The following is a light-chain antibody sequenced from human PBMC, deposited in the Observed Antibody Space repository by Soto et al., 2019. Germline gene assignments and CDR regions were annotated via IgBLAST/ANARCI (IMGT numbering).Light chain of an antibody. CDR2: TNN. V-gene: IGLV1-44*01. J-gene: IGLJ1*01. Sequence: QSVLTQPPSASGTPGQRVTISCSGSGSNIGSNAVNWYQQLPGTAPKLLIYTNNQRPSGVPDRFSGSKSGTSGSLAISGLQSEDEADYYCAAWDDSLSGYVFGTRTKVTVL. CDR1: GSNIGSNA. CDR3: AAWDDSLSGYV.